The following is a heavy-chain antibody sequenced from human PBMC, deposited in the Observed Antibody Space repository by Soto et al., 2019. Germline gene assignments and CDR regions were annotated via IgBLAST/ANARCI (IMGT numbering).Heavy chain of an antibody. Sequence: QVQLVQSGAEVKKPGASVKVACKASGYSFNSYYMHWGRQAPGQGPEWMGVINPSGASTSYAQKFQGGVTMPRDTSTSTVYMELSSLRSEDTALYYCASDYNAYQRQHVFDIWGQGTLVTVYS. V-gene: IGHV1-46*02. CDR2: INPSGAST. D-gene: IGHD3-10*01. CDR1: GYSFNSYY. CDR3: ASDYNAYQRQHVFDI. J-gene: IGHJ3*02.